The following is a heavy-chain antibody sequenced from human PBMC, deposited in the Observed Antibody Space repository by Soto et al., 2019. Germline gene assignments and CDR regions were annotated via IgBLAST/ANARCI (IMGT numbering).Heavy chain of an antibody. CDR3: AKDRLLRGRLLIWFGEVPDY. D-gene: IGHD3-10*01. CDR1: GFTFSSYG. CDR2: ISYDGSNK. J-gene: IGHJ4*02. V-gene: IGHV3-30*18. Sequence: PGGSLRLSCAASGFTFSSYGMHWVRQAPGKGLEWVAVISYDGSNKYYADSVKGRFTISRDNSKNTLYLQMNSLRAEDTAVYYCAKDRLLRGRLLIWFGEVPDYWGQGTLVTVSS.